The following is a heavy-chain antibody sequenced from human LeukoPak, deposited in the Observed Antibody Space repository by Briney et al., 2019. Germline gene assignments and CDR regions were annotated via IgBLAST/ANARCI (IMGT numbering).Heavy chain of an antibody. D-gene: IGHD3-22*01. CDR2: VSATGYTT. J-gene: IGHJ4*02. Sequence: GGTLRLSCVASGFTFSSYGMSWVRQAPGKGLEWVSYVSATGYTTNYADSVKGRFTISRDNAKNSLYLQMNSLRAEDTAVYYCARDQNYYDSSGYYFGGQGTLVTVSS. V-gene: IGHV3-48*01. CDR3: ARDQNYYDSSGYYF. CDR1: GFTFSSYG.